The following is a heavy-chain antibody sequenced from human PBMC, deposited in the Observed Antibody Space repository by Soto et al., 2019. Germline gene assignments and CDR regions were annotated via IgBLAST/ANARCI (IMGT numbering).Heavy chain of an antibody. CDR2: IRGDGNEI. CDR3: ATDQWGGAYDI. J-gene: IGHJ3*02. V-gene: IGHV3-7*01. D-gene: IGHD3-10*01. CDR1: GFTLGNYW. Sequence: GGSLRLSCVASGFTLGNYWMAWVRQTPGKRLEFVANIRGDGNEINHVDSVRGRFTISRDNTRNSLFLQMNSLRDEDTAVYYFATDQWGGAYDIGGQGTMVTVSS.